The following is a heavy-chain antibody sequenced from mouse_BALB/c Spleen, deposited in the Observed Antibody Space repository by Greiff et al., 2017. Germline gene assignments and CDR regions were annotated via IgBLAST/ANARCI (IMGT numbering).Heavy chain of an antibody. CDR1: GFTFSSYG. V-gene: IGHV5-6*01. J-gene: IGHJ4*01. CDR3: ARQGVYDYDGMDY. D-gene: IGHD2-4*01. Sequence: QLVESGGDLVKPGGSLKLSCAASGFTFSSYGMSWVRQTPDKRLEWVATISSGGSYTYYPDSVKGRFTISRDNAKNTLYLQMSSLKSEDTAMYYCARQGVYDYDGMDYWGQGTSVTVSS. CDR2: ISSGGSYT.